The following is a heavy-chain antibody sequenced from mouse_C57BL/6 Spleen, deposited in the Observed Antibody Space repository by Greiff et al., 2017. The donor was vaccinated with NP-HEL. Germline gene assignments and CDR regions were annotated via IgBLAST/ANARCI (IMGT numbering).Heavy chain of an antibody. CDR2: ISYSGST. J-gene: IGHJ1*03. CDR3: ARAGTGYWYFDV. V-gene: IGHV3-1*01. CDR1: GYSITSGYD. Sequence: EVNLVESGPGMVKPSQSLSLTCTVTGYSITSGYDWHWIRHFPGNKLEWMGYISYSGSTNYNPSLKSRISITHDTSKNHFFLKLNSVTTEDTATYYCARAGTGYWYFDVWGTGTTVTVSS. D-gene: IGHD4-1*01.